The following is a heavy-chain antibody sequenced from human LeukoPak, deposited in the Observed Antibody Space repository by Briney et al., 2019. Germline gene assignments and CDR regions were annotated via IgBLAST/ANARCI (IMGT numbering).Heavy chain of an antibody. J-gene: IGHJ5*02. CDR3: ARGVVVVVAATRRWWFDP. CDR1: GGSISSGDYY. CDR2: IYYSGST. D-gene: IGHD2-15*01. Sequence: SKTLSLTCTVSGGSISSGDYYWSWIRQPPGKGLEWIGYIYYSGSTYYNPSLKSRVTISVDTSKNQFSLKLSSVTAADTAVYYCARGVVVVVAATRRWWFDPWGQGTLVTVSS. V-gene: IGHV4-30-4*01.